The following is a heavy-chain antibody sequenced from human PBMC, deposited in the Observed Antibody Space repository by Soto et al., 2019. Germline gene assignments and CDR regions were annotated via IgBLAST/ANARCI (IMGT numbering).Heavy chain of an antibody. CDR3: AKDLEQQLENNWFDP. D-gene: IGHD6-13*01. J-gene: IGHJ5*02. Sequence: PGGSLRLSCAASGFTFSSYGMHWVRQAPGKGLEWVAVISYDGSNKYYADSVKGRFTISRDNSKNTLYLQMNSLRAGDTAVYYCAKDLEQQLENNWFDPWGQGTLVTVSS. V-gene: IGHV3-30*18. CDR1: GFTFSSYG. CDR2: ISYDGSNK.